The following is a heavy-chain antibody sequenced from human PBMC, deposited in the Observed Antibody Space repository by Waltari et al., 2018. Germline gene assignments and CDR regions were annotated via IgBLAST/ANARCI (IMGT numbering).Heavy chain of an antibody. CDR1: GFTFSSYG. Sequence: QVQLVESGGGVVQPGRSLRLSCAASGFTFSSYGMHWVRQAPGKGLEWVAVIWYDGSNKYYADSVKGRFTISRDNSKNTLYLQMNSLRAEDTAVYYCARWGYYDSSGYLFDYWGQGTLVTVSS. CDR3: ARWGYYDSSGYLFDY. V-gene: IGHV3-33*01. D-gene: IGHD3-22*01. CDR2: IWYDGSNK. J-gene: IGHJ4*02.